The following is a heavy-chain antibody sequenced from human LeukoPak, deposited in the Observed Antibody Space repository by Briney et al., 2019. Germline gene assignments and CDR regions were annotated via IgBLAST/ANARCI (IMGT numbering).Heavy chain of an antibody. D-gene: IGHD5-24*01. Sequence: GGSLRLSCAASGFSFSSYSMNWVRQAPGKGLEWVSSISSSSSYIYYADSVKGRFTISRDNAKNSLYLQMNSLRAEDTVVYYCARDDGYNNSTHFDYWGQGTLVTVSS. J-gene: IGHJ4*02. CDR3: ARDDGYNNSTHFDY. CDR2: ISSSSSYI. CDR1: GFSFSSYS. V-gene: IGHV3-21*01.